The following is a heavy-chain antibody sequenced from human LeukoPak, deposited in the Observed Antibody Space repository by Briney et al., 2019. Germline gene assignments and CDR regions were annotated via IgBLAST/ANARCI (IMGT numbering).Heavy chain of an antibody. D-gene: IGHD2-2*01. J-gene: IGHJ6*03. Sequence: SVKVSCKASGGTFSSYAISWVRQAPGQGLEWMGGIIPIFGTANYAQKFQGRVTMTRNTSISTAYMELSSLRSEDTAVYYCARAGGYCSSTSCYGYYYMDVWGKGTTVTISS. V-gene: IGHV1-69*05. CDR2: IIPIFGTA. CDR3: ARAGGYCSSTSCYGYYYMDV. CDR1: GGTFSSYA.